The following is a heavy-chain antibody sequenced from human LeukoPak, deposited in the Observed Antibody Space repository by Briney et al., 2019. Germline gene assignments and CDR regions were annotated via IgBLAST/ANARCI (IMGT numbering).Heavy chain of an antibody. CDR3: ARDSLRDRGPFDM. Sequence: ASVKVSCKSSGYTFTSYYMHWVRQAPGQGLEWMAIINPSGGSTYYAQKFQGRVTMTRDTSTSTVYMELSSLRSEDTAVYYCARDSLRDRGPFDMWGQGTMVTVSA. J-gene: IGHJ3*02. D-gene: IGHD1-14*01. CDR2: INPSGGST. CDR1: GYTFTSYY. V-gene: IGHV1-46*01.